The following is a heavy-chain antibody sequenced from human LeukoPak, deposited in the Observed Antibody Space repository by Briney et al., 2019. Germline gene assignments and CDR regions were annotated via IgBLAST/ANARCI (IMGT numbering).Heavy chain of an antibody. Sequence: SETLSLTCAVYCGLFSGYYWSWIRHPPGNGLEWIGETNHSGSTNYNPSLKSRVTISVVTSKTQFSLELSSVTAADTAVYYCARVLGGDGYNYWWYFDYWGQGTLVTVSS. V-gene: IGHV4-34*01. J-gene: IGHJ4*02. CDR3: ARVLGGDGYNYWWYFDY. D-gene: IGHD5-24*01. CDR1: CGLFSGYY. CDR2: TNHSGST.